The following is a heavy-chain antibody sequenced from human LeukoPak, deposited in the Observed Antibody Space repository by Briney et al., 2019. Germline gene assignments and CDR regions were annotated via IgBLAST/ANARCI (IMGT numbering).Heavy chain of an antibody. CDR1: GFTFSSYA. D-gene: IGHD6-13*01. J-gene: IGHJ4*02. V-gene: IGHV3-23*01. Sequence: PGGSLRLSCAASGFTFSSYAMSWVRQAPGKGLEWVSAISGSGGSTYYADSVKGRFTISRDNSKNTLYLQMNSLRAEDTAVYYCAKSWGYSSSWHPWDYWGQGTLVTVSS. CDR3: AKSWGYSSSWHPWDY. CDR2: ISGSGGST.